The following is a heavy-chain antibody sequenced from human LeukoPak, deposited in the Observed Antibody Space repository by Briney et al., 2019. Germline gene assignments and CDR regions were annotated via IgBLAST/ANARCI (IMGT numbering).Heavy chain of an antibody. CDR2: INHSGST. V-gene: IGHV4-34*01. D-gene: IGHD5-18*01. J-gene: IGHJ4*02. Sequence: PSETLSLTCAVYGGSSSGYYWSWIRQPPGKGLEWIGEINHSGSTNYNPSLKSRVTISVDTSKNQFSLKLSSVTAADTAVYYCARADGYSYGRFDYWGQGTLVTVSS. CDR1: GGSSSGYY. CDR3: ARADGYSYGRFDY.